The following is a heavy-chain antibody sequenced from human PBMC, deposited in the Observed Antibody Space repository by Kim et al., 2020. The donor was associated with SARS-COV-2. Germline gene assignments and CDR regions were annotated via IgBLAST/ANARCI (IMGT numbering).Heavy chain of an antibody. Sequence: ASVKVSCKASGYTFTGYYMHWVRQAPGQGLEWMGWINPNSGGTNYAQKFQGRVTMTRDTSISTAYMELSRLRSDDTAVYYCARSPPSSSSVNWFDPWGQGTLVTVSS. D-gene: IGHD6-13*01. V-gene: IGHV1-2*02. CDR3: ARSPPSSSSVNWFDP. CDR2: INPNSGGT. J-gene: IGHJ5*02. CDR1: GYTFTGYY.